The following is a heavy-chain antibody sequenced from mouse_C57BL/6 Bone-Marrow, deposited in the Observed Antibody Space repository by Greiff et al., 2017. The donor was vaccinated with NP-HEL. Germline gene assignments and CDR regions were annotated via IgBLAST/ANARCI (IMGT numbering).Heavy chain of an antibody. J-gene: IGHJ2*01. V-gene: IGHV1S26*01. Sequence: QVQLQQSGPELVKPGASVKISCKASGYTFTSYTMHWVKQRPGQGLEWIGYINPSSGYTKYNQKFKDKATLTADKSSSTAYMQLSSLTSEDSAVYYCARDGYDYDGYWGQGTTLTVSS. CDR1: GYTFTSYT. CDR3: ARDGYDYDGY. D-gene: IGHD2-4*01. CDR2: INPSSGYT.